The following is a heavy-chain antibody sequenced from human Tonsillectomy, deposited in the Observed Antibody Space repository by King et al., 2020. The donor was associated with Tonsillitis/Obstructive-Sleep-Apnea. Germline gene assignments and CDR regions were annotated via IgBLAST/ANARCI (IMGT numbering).Heavy chain of an antibody. CDR3: AKDLYYDSSGYYLPDY. CDR2: ISGSGGST. V-gene: IGHV3-23*04. Sequence: VQLVESGGGLVQPGGSLRLSCAASGFTFSSYAMSWVRQAPGKGLEWVSAISGSGGSTYYADSVKGRFTISRDNSKNTLYLQMNSLRAEDTAVDYCAKDLYYDSSGYYLPDYWGQGTLVTVSS. J-gene: IGHJ4*02. CDR1: GFTFSSYA. D-gene: IGHD3-22*01.